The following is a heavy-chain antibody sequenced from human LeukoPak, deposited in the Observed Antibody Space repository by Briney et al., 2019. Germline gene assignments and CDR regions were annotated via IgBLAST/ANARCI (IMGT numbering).Heavy chain of an antibody. CDR3: AKQLGYCSDGSCYFPY. Sequence: GGSLRLSCAASGFTVIDNYMSWVRQAPGKGLEWVSVIYSGRSAYYADSVQGRFTISRDNSKSTLCLQMNSLRAEDTAVYYCAKQLGYCSDGSCYFPYWGQGTLVTVSS. V-gene: IGHV3-53*01. D-gene: IGHD2-15*01. J-gene: IGHJ4*02. CDR1: GFTVIDNY. CDR2: IYSGRSA.